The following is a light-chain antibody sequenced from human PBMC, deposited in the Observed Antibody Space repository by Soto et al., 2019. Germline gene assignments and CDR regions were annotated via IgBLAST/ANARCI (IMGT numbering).Light chain of an antibody. Sequence: ETVLTQSPGTLSLSPGEGATLSCRASQTIRSNDLAWYRQTTGQAPRLLIYGASNRATGIADRFSGSGSGTDFTLIISRLEREDFALYYCPQYGSSPWTFGQGTKVEIK. J-gene: IGKJ1*01. CDR3: PQYGSSPWT. V-gene: IGKV3-20*01. CDR2: GAS. CDR1: QTIRSND.